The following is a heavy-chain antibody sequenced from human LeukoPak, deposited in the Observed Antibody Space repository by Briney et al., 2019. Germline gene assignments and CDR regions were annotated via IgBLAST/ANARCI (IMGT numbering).Heavy chain of an antibody. J-gene: IGHJ5*02. D-gene: IGHD1-1*01. Sequence: ASVKVSCKLSEYTFSDFYLNWVRHAPGQGLEWMAWINPFSDARSYAQKFQGRVTMTWDMSTTTVFMELSRLRSDDTAVYYCATSTITHTRDPWGQGTLVTVSS. CDR1: EYTFSDFY. CDR2: INPFSDAR. CDR3: ATSTITHTRDP. V-gene: IGHV1-2*02.